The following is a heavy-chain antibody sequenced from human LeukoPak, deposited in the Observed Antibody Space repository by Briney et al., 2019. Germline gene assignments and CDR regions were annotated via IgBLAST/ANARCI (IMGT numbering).Heavy chain of an antibody. J-gene: IGHJ6*02. CDR3: ARGPTLVRGVIMPDSVGGMDV. Sequence: AASVKVSCKASGFTFTSYDINWVRQAPGQGLEWMGWMNPNSGNTRYAQKVQGRITMTRDTSISTAYMELSSLRSEDTAVYYCARGPTLVRGVIMPDSVGGMDVWGQGTTVTVSS. D-gene: IGHD3-10*01. V-gene: IGHV1-8*01. CDR1: GFTFTSYD. CDR2: MNPNSGNT.